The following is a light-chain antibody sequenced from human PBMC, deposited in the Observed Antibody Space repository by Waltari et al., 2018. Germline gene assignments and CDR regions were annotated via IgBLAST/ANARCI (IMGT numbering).Light chain of an antibody. CDR2: WAS. CDR3: QQYYGIPT. Sequence: DIVMTQSPESLAVSLGERATINCKSNQSVLYSSDNKNYLAWYQQKAGQPPKLLIYWASTRELGVPDRFTGGGSGTDFTITIRSLQAEDVAVYYCQQYYGIPTFGQGTKVEIK. V-gene: IGKV4-1*01. CDR1: QSVLYSSDNKNY. J-gene: IGKJ1*01.